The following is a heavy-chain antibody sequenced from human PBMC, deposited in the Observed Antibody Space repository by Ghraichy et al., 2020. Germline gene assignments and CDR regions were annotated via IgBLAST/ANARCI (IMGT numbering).Heavy chain of an antibody. V-gene: IGHV1-3*01. CDR2: INAGNGNT. J-gene: IGHJ4*02. Sequence: ASVKVSCKASGYTFTSYAMHWVRQAPGQRLEWMGWINAGNGNTKYSQKFQGRVTITRDTSASTAYMELSSLRSEDTAVYYCARDDSSSWLLDYWGQGTLVTVSS. D-gene: IGHD6-13*01. CDR1: GYTFTSYA. CDR3: ARDDSSSWLLDY.